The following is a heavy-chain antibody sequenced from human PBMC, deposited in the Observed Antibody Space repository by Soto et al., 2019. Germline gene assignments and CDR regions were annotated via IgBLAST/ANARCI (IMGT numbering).Heavy chain of an antibody. V-gene: IGHV3-11*01. D-gene: IGHD6-25*01. CDR1: GFTFSDYY. J-gene: IGHJ5*02. CDR2: INDSGSVV. CDR3: ARGGSGWTRGGWLGP. Sequence: AQLDQSGGRLVKPGGSLTLSCAASGFTFSDYYMIWVRQAPGKGLEWLAYINDSGSVVYYADSVRARFTIFRDNAANSVFLQMDGLTDGDTAFYYCARGGSGWTRGGWLGPWGQGSLVTVSS.